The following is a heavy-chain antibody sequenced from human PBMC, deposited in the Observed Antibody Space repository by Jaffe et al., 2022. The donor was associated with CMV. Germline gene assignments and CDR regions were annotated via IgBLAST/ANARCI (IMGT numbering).Heavy chain of an antibody. V-gene: IGHV4-59*13. CDR2: IYYSGST. J-gene: IGHJ2*01. D-gene: IGHD3-22*01. CDR1: GGSISSYY. Sequence: QVQLQESGPGLVKPSETLSLTCTVSGGSISSYYWSWIRQPPGKGLEWVGYIYYSGSTNYNPSLKSRVTISVDTSKNQFSLKLSSVTAADTAVYYCARGEYYFDSGAYYWYFDLWGRGTQVTVSS. CDR3: ARGEYYFDSGAYYWYFDL.